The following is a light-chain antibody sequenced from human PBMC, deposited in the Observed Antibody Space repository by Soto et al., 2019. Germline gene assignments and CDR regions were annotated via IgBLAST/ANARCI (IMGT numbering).Light chain of an antibody. CDR2: QVS. J-gene: IGKJ2*01. Sequence: DVVMTQSPVSLPVTLGQPASISCRSTQGLVHSNGGTFLSWFQQRPGQSPRRLIHQVSNRDSGVPDRFTGSGSGTDFTLEISRVEAEDIWVYYCMQGTHWPYTFGQGTKLEI. CDR1: QGLVHSNGGTF. V-gene: IGKV2-30*02. CDR3: MQGTHWPYT.